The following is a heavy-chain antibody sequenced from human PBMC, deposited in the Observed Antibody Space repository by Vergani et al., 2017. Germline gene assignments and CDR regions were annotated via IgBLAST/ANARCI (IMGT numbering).Heavy chain of an antibody. V-gene: IGHV4-61*01. CDR2: IYYSGST. CDR3: ASRAPSSSWPRDY. J-gene: IGHJ4*02. Sequence: QVQLQESGPGLVKPSETLSLTCTVSGGSVSSGSYYWNWIRQPPGKGLEWIGYIYYSGSTNYNPSLKSRVTISVDTSKNQFSLKLSSVTAADTAVYYCASRAPSSSWPRDYWGRGTLVTVSS. CDR1: GGSVSSGSYY. D-gene: IGHD6-13*01.